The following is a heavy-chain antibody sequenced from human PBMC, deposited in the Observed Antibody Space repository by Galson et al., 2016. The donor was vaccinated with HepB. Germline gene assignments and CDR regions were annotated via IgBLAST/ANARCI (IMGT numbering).Heavy chain of an antibody. J-gene: IGHJ4*02. CDR2: VSYDGSMK. Sequence: HWVRQAPGEGLEWLAIVSYDGSMKYYAHSVKGRFTISRDNSKDSLYLQMTSLRVEDTAVYYCVREGVGFFDPFDFWGQGTLVTVSS. CDR3: VREGVGFFDPFDF. V-gene: IGHV3-30-3*01. D-gene: IGHD2/OR15-2a*01.